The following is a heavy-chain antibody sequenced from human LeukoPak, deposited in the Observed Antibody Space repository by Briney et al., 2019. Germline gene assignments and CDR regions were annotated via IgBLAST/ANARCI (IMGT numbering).Heavy chain of an antibody. D-gene: IGHD1-26*01. J-gene: IGHJ4*02. CDR3: ARGQWEPFADY. Sequence: GGSLSLSCAASGFTFDDYGMSWVRQAPGKGLEWVSGINWNGGSTGYADSVKGRFTISRDNAKNSLYLQMNSLRAEDTTLYYCARGQWEPFADYWGQGTLVTVSS. CDR2: INWNGGST. V-gene: IGHV3-20*04. CDR1: GFTFDDYG.